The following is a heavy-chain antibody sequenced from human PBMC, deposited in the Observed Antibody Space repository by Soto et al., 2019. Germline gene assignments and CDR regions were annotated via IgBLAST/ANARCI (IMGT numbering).Heavy chain of an antibody. V-gene: IGHV4-30-4*01. CDR3: AREHIRKAYFDY. CDR2: IYYIGSA. Sequence: SETLSLTCTVSGGSISSGYYYWSWIRQPPGKGLEWIGYIYYIGSAYYSPSLKSRVTISLDTSKNQFSLKLSSVTAADTAVYYCAREHIRKAYFDYFGQGTLVTLSS. CDR1: GGSISSGYYY. J-gene: IGHJ4*02. D-gene: IGHD2-21*01.